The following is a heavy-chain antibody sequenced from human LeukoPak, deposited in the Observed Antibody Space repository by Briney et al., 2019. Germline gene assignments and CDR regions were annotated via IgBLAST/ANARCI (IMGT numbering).Heavy chain of an antibody. J-gene: IGHJ4*02. D-gene: IGHD6-13*01. Sequence: SETLSLTCTVSGGSISSGGYYWSWIRQPPGKGLEWIGYIYHSGSTYYNPSLKSRVTISVDRSKNQFSLKLSSVTAADTAVYYCARVEAAGTQGAFDHWGQGTLVTVSS. CDR1: GGSISSGGYY. V-gene: IGHV4-30-2*01. CDR2: IYHSGST. CDR3: ARVEAAGTQGAFDH.